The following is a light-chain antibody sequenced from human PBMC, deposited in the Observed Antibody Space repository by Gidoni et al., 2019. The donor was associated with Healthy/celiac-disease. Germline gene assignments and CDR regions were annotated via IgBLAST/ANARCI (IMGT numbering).Light chain of an antibody. CDR2: GNS. V-gene: IGLV1-40*01. J-gene: IGLJ2*01. CDR1: SSNIGAGYD. Sequence: QSVLTPPPSVSGAPGHRVTISCTGSSSNIGAGYDVHGYQQLPGTAPKLLSYGNSNRPSGVPDRFSGSKSGTSASLAISGLQAEDEADYYCQSYDSSLSGVVFGGGTKLTVL. CDR3: QSYDSSLSGVV.